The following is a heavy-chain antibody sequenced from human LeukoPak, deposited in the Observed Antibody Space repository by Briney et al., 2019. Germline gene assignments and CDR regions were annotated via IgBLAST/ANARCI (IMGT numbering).Heavy chain of an antibody. V-gene: IGHV3-7*01. J-gene: IGHJ4*02. Sequence: GGSLRLSCAASGFTFSSSWMSWVRQAPGKGLEWVANIKQDGSEKNYVDSVKGRFTVSRDNAKNSLFLQMNSLRAEDTAVYYCASLNTVNTVWGQGTLVTVSS. CDR2: IKQDGSEK. D-gene: IGHD4-17*01. CDR1: GFTFSSSW. CDR3: ASLNTVNTV.